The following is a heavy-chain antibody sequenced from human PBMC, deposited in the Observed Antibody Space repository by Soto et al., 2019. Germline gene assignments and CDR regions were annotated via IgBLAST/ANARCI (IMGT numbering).Heavy chain of an antibody. J-gene: IGHJ5*02. Sequence: GGSLRLSCTASGFTFGDYAMSWFRQAPGKGLEWVGFIRSKANGGKTAYASSVKSRFTISRDDSKSIAYLQMNSLKTTDTAVYYCSSLPLSGRGNDFLSGYNWFDPWGQGTLVTVSS. V-gene: IGHV3-49*03. CDR1: GFTFGDYA. CDR3: SSLPLSGRGNDFLSGYNWFDP. CDR2: IRSKANGGKT. D-gene: IGHD3-3*01.